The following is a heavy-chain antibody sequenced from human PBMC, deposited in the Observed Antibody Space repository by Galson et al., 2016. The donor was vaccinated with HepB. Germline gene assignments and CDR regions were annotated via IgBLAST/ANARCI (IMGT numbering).Heavy chain of an antibody. CDR2: ISYDGSDK. CDR3: ARDRRVFGVLIIPDY. V-gene: IGHV3-30*04. J-gene: IGHJ4*02. CDR1: GFSLSNHA. Sequence: SLRLSCAASGFSLSNHAMDWVRQAPGKGLEWVAVISYDGSDKYYADSVKGRFTISRDNSKNTLYLQMNSLRAEDTAVYYCARDRRVFGVLIIPDYWGQGTPVTVSS. D-gene: IGHD3-3*01.